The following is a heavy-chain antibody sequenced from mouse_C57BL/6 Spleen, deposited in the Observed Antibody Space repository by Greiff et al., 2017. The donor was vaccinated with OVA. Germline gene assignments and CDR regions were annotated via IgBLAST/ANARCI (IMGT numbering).Heavy chain of an antibody. D-gene: IGHD1-1*01. J-gene: IGHJ4*01. V-gene: IGHV1-55*01. CDR2: IYPGSGST. CDR1: GYTFTSYW. Sequence: VQLQQPGAELVKPGASVKMSCKASGYTFTSYWITWVKQRPGQGLEWIGDIYPGSGSTNYNEKFKSKATLTVDTSSSTAYMQLSSLTSEDSAVYYCASGDYYGRGAMDYWGQGTSVTVSS. CDR3: ASGDYYGRGAMDY.